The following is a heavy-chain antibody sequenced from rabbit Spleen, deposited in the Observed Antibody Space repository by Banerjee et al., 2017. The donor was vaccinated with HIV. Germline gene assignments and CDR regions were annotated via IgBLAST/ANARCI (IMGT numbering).Heavy chain of an antibody. CDR2: IDIGSRDFT. CDR3: ARDFTANTYYSDWLDL. Sequence: QEQLVESGGGLVQPGASLTLTCTASGIDFSNYNFMCWVRQAPGKGLEWIACIDIGSRDFTYYASWAKGRFTISKASSTVTLQLTSLTAADTATYFCARDFTANTYYSDWLDLWGPGTLVTVS. D-gene: IGHD8-1*01. J-gene: IGHJ5*01. V-gene: IGHV1S45*01. CDR1: GIDFSNYNF.